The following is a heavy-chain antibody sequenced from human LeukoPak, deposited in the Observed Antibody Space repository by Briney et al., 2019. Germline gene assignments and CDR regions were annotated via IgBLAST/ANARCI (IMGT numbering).Heavy chain of an antibody. J-gene: IGHJ5*02. CDR2: IYYSGST. V-gene: IGHV4-59*01. CDR1: GGSISSYY. CDR3: ARGSIAAAGTSWFDP. Sequence: SETLSLTCTVSGGSISSYYWSWIRQPPGKGLEWIGYIYYSGSTNYNPSLKSRVTISVDTSKNQFSLKLSSVTAADTAVYYCARGSIAAAGTSWFDPWGQGTLVTVSS. D-gene: IGHD6-13*01.